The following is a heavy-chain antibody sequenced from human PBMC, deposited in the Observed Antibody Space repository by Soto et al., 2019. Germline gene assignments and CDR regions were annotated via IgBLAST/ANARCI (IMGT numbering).Heavy chain of an antibody. J-gene: IGHJ4*02. CDR1: AFSFSSYA. V-gene: IGHV3-30-3*01. CDR2: GSHDGSNE. Sequence: LGGSLRLSCAASAFSFSSYAMYWVRQAPGKGLEWVAVGSHDGSNEYYADSVKGRFSISRDNAKNTLYLQVSSLRVEDTAVYYCARAPYHYRSRSYLDYWGQGTLVTVSS. CDR3: ARAPYHYRSRSYLDY. D-gene: IGHD3-10*01.